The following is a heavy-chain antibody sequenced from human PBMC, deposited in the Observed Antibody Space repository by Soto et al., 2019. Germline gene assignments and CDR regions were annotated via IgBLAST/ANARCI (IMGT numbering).Heavy chain of an antibody. Sequence: QVQLQESGPGLVKPSQTLSLTCTVSDGSISSGGYYWSWIRQHPGKGLEWIGYIYYSGSTYYNPSLKSRVTISVDTSKNQFSLKLSSVTAADTAVYYCARSYGGNPWYFDYWGQGTLVTVSS. V-gene: IGHV4-31*03. D-gene: IGHD4-17*01. J-gene: IGHJ4*02. CDR1: DGSISSGGYY. CDR2: IYYSGST. CDR3: ARSYGGNPWYFDY.